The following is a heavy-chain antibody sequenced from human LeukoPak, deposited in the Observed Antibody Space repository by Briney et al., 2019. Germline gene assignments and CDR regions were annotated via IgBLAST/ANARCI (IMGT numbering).Heavy chain of an antibody. V-gene: IGHV1-18*01. CDR1: GYTFTSYG. Sequence: ASVKVSCKASGYTFTSYGITWVRQAPGRGLEWMGWISTNNGNTYYAQKLQGRVTMTTGTSTSTVYMELRSLRSDDTAVYYCARDSPLGNWDYWGQGTLVTVSS. CDR3: ARDSPLGNWDY. CDR2: ISTNNGNT. J-gene: IGHJ4*02. D-gene: IGHD1-14*01.